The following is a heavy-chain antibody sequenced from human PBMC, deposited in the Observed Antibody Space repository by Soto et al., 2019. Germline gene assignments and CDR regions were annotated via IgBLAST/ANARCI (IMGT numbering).Heavy chain of an antibody. CDR3: ALIAAAGKRFDY. Sequence: ASVKVSCKASGYTFTSYYMHWVRQAPGQGLEWMGIINPSGGSTSYVQKFQGRVTMTRDTSTSTVYMELSSLRSEDTAVYYCALIAAAGKRFDYWGQGTLVTVYS. V-gene: IGHV1-46*01. J-gene: IGHJ4*02. D-gene: IGHD6-13*01. CDR2: INPSGGST. CDR1: GYTFTSYY.